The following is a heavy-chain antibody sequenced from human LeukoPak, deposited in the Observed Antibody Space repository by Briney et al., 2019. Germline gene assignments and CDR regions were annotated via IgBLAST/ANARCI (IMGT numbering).Heavy chain of an antibody. D-gene: IGHD7-27*01. Sequence: KPSETLSLTCTVSGGSISSYYWSWIRQPPGKGLEWIGYIYYSGSTNYNPSLKSRVTISVDTSKNQFSLKLSSVTAADTAVYYCARATGDPPVAFDIWGQGTMVTVSS. J-gene: IGHJ3*02. CDR2: IYYSGST. CDR1: GGSISSYY. CDR3: ARATGDPPVAFDI. V-gene: IGHV4-59*01.